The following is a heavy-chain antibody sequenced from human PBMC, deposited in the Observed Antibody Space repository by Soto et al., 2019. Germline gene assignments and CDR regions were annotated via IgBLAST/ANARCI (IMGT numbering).Heavy chain of an antibody. CDR3: AKAAYDYSVVWFDP. CDR1: GGSISSDY. Sequence: SETLSLTCTVSGGSISSDYWSWIRQPPGKGLEWIGYIYYSGSTNYNPSLKSRVTISVDTSKNQFSLKLSSVTAADTAVYYCAKAAYDYSVVWFDPWGQGTLVTVSS. V-gene: IGHV4-59*01. CDR2: IYYSGST. D-gene: IGHD4-4*01. J-gene: IGHJ5*02.